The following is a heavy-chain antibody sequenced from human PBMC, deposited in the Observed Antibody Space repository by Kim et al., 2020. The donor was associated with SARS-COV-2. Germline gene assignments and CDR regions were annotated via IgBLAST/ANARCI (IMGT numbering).Heavy chain of an antibody. V-gene: IGHV3-15*01. D-gene: IGHD3-22*01. CDR3: TTDQDDTSGYYSS. Sequence: GGSLRLSCAASGFTFNNAWMNWVRQAPGKGLEWVGRIKSKTDGGTTDYAAPVKGRFTISRDDSKNTLYLQMNSLKIEDTAVYYCTTDQDDTSGYYSSWGQGTLVTFSS. CDR1: GFTFNNAW. CDR2: IKSKTDGGTT. J-gene: IGHJ5*02.